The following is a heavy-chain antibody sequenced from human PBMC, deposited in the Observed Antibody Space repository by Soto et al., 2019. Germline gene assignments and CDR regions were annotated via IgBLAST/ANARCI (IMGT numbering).Heavy chain of an antibody. J-gene: IGHJ4*02. Sequence: GGSLRRSCVGSGFIGSSSHMSWVRQAPGKGLEWLAVMHRGGSTYYRDSVKGRFTFSRDNSKNTLYLQMNSLRVEDTAVYFCARDSPSADIGYQNYFDSWGQGT. D-gene: IGHD2-2*01. CDR1: GFIGSSSH. CDR3: ARDSPSADIGYQNYFDS. CDR2: MHRGGST. V-gene: IGHV3-53*01.